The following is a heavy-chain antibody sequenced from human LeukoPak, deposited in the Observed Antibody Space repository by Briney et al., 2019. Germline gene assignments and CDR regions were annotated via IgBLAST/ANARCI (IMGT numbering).Heavy chain of an antibody. Sequence: PGGSLRLSCAASGFTFSSYWMSWVRQAPGKGLEWVANIKQDGSEKYYVDSVKGRFTISRDNSKNTLYLQMNSLRTDDTAVYYCTRDPLSSSQRGYFDYWGQGTLVTVSS. CDR2: IKQDGSEK. CDR3: TRDPLSSSQRGYFDY. V-gene: IGHV3-7*01. D-gene: IGHD6-13*01. J-gene: IGHJ4*02. CDR1: GFTFSSYW.